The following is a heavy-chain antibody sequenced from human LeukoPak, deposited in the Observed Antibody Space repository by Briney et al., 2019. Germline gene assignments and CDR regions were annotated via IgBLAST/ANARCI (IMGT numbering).Heavy chain of an antibody. Sequence: SETLSLTCTVSGYSISSGYHWGWIRQPPGKGLEWIGSIHHSGSTYDNPSLKSRVTISRDASKNQISLKLSSVTAADTAVYYCARDHYGSGRYLDPWGQGTLVTVSS. D-gene: IGHD3-10*01. CDR1: GYSISSGYH. CDR2: IHHSGST. V-gene: IGHV4-38-2*02. J-gene: IGHJ5*02. CDR3: ARDHYGSGRYLDP.